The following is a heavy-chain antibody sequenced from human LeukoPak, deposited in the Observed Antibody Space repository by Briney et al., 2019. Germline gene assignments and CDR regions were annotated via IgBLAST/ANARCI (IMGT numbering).Heavy chain of an antibody. V-gene: IGHV3-23*01. D-gene: IGHD2-2*02. Sequence: GGSLRLSCTASGFRFSSYAMNWVRQAPGKGLEWVSVISGGGSSTNYADSVKGRFTISRDNSKNTLYLQMNSLRAEDTAVYYCAKDTRPVPAAIWWFDPWGQGTLVTVSS. CDR3: AKDTRPVPAAIWWFDP. J-gene: IGHJ5*02. CDR2: ISGGGSST. CDR1: GFRFSSYA.